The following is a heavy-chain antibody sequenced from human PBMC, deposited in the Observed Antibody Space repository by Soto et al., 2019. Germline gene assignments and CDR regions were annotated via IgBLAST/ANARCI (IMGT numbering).Heavy chain of an antibody. D-gene: IGHD2-2*02. J-gene: IGHJ4*02. CDR2: FSGSGSGT. CDR3: ARDCSSTRCYS. CDR1: GFTFSSYA. V-gene: IGHV3-23*01. Sequence: GGSLRLSCAASGFTFSSYAMSWVRQAPGKGLEWVSAFSGSGSGTYYAESVKGRFTISRDNSKNTLYLQMNSLRAEDTALYYCARDCSSTRCYSWGQGTLVTVSS.